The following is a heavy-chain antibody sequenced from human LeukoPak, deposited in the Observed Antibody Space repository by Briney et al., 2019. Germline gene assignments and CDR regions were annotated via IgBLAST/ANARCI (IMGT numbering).Heavy chain of an antibody. J-gene: IGHJ4*02. CDR2: IYYSGST. CDR3: ARRKELLYYFDY. Sequence: SETLSLTCTVSGGSISSNYWSWIRQPPGRGLEWIGYIYYSGSTNYNPSLKSRVTISVDTSKNQFSLKLSSVTAADTAVYYCARRKELLYYFDYWGQGTLSPSPQ. CDR1: GGSISSNY. V-gene: IGHV4-59*08. D-gene: IGHD1-26*01.